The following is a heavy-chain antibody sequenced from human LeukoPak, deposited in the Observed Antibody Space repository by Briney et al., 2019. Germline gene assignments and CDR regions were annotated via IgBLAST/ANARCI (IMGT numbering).Heavy chain of an antibody. CDR2: IYHSGNT. CDR1: GYSIRSGYC. D-gene: IGHD3-3*01. CDR3: AKLGNYDLMIDY. J-gene: IGHJ4*02. V-gene: IGHV4-38-2*02. Sequence: SETLSLTCTVSGYSIRSGYCWGWIRQPPGKGLEWIGNIYHSGNTYYNPSLKSRVTISVDTSKNQFSLKLSSVTAADTAVYYCAKLGNYDLMIDYWGQGTLVTVSS.